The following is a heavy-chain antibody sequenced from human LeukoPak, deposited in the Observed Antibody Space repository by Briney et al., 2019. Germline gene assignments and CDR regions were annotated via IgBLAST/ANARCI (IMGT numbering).Heavy chain of an antibody. J-gene: IGHJ4*02. D-gene: IGHD6-19*01. CDR2: ISGGGANT. Sequence: GGSLRLSCAASGFTFTNYAMNWVRQAPGKGLEWVSAISGGGANTYYADSVKGRFTISRDNSKSTLYLQMNSLRAEDTAVYYCAKDGGGWYTSGWYYFDSWGQGTLVTVSS. CDR3: AKDGGGWYTSGWYYFDS. V-gene: IGHV3-23*01. CDR1: GFTFTNYA.